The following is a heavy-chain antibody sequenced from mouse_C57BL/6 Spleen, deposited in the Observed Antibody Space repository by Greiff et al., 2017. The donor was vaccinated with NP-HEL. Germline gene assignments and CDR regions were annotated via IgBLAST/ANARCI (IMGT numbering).Heavy chain of an antibody. CDR1: GYTFTSYW. Sequence: QVQLKQPGAELVKPGASVKLSCKASGYTFTSYWMHWVKQRPGQGLEWIGMIHPNSGSTNYNEKFKSKATLTVDKSSSTAYMQLSSLTSEDSAVYYCARRGLLLFDYWGQGTTLTVSS. J-gene: IGHJ2*01. D-gene: IGHD1-1*01. V-gene: IGHV1-64*01. CDR3: ARRGLLLFDY. CDR2: IHPNSGST.